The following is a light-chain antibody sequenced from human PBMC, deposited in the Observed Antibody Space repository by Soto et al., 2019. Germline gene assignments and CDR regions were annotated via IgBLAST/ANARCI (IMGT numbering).Light chain of an antibody. CDR2: EVT. CDR1: SSDVDISNF. CDR3: NSYTRTSLWV. J-gene: IGLJ3*02. V-gene: IGLV2-14*01. Sequence: QSVLTQPASVSGSPGQSITISCTGTSSDVDISNFVSWYQHLPGKVPKLLISEVTNRPSGVSNRFSGSKSGNTASLSISGLHAEDEGDYCCNSYTRTSLWVFGGGTKLTVL.